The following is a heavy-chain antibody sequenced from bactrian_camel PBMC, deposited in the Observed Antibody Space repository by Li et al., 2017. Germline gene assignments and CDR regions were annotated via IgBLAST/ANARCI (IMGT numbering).Heavy chain of an antibody. CDR3: AADRADHWKVVRTETCLKSSEEYES. D-gene: IGHD1*01. Sequence: QVQLVESGGGLVQPGGSLTLSCKASGFTFRNAWMYWLRQAPGKERGGVACICTGDDNTYYTDPVKGRFTISKDDPNNTVYLQMNSLKPADTAMYYCAADRADHWKVVRTETCLKSSEEYESWGLGTQVTVS. J-gene: IGHJ4*01. CDR1: GFTFRNAW. CDR2: ICTGDDNT. V-gene: IGHV3S1*01.